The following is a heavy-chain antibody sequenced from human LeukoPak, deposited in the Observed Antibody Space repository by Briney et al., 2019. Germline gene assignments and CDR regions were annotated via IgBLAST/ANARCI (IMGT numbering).Heavy chain of an antibody. CDR1: GGSISSSSYY. V-gene: IGHV4-39*01. Sequence: SETLSLTCTASGGSISSSSYYWGWIRQPPGKGLEWIGTIYYSGSMFYNPSLKSRVTISVDTSKNQFSLKLSSVTAADTAVYYCASYKGGSGRYYKIEARYYHMDVWGKGTTVTISS. CDR3: ASYKGGSGRYYKIEARYYHMDV. D-gene: IGHD3-10*01. J-gene: IGHJ6*03. CDR2: IYYSGSM.